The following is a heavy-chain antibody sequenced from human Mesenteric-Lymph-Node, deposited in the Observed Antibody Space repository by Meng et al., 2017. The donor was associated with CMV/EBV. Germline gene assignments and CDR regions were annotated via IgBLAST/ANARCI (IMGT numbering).Heavy chain of an antibody. CDR3: ARGAGWWGY. Sequence: SETLSLTCTVSGGSINSISYDWGWIRQPPGKGLEWIGNIFYSGSTSYNPSLKSRVTISVDTSKNQFSLKLTSVTAADTAVYYCARGAGWWGYWGQGTLVTVSS. CDR1: GGSINSISYD. J-gene: IGHJ4*02. V-gene: IGHV4-39*07. CDR2: IFYSGST. D-gene: IGHD2-15*01.